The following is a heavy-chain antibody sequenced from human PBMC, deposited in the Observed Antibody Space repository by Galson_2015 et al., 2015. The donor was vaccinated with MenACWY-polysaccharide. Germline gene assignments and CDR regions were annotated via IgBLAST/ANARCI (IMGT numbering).Heavy chain of an antibody. J-gene: IGHJ4*02. CDR2: ISVSGGST. CDR3: ARLRTAGEGY. CDR1: GFTFSTSS. D-gene: IGHD3-16*01. V-gene: IGHV3-23*01. Sequence: SLRLSCAASGFTFSTSSMNWVRQAPGKGLEWVSTISVSGGSTYYADSVKCRFTISRDNSKNTLYLQMNSLGAEDTAVYYCARLRTAGEGYWGQGTLVTVSS.